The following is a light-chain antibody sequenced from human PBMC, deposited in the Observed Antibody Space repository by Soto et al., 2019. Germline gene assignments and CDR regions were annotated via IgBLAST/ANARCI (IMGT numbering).Light chain of an antibody. CDR1: QSISTW. Sequence: DIQTTQSPSALSASVGDRVTITCRASQSISTWLAWYQQKSGKAPKLLIYEASTLGSGVPSRFSGSGSGTEFTLTISSLRPDDFATYYCQQYNSYSETFGQGTKVDIK. CDR3: QQYNSYSET. V-gene: IGKV1-5*03. J-gene: IGKJ1*01. CDR2: EAS.